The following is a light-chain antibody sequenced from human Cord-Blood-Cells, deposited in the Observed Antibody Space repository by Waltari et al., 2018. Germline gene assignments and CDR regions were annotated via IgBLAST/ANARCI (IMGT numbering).Light chain of an antibody. CDR3: YSAADNNWV. CDR1: VLAKKY. Sequence: SYELTQPSSVSVSPGQTARITCSGDVLAKKYARWFQQKPGQAPVLVIYKDSELPSGIPARFSGSSSGTTVTLTISGAQVEDEADYYCYSAADNNWVFGGGTKLTVL. V-gene: IGLV3-27*01. J-gene: IGLJ3*02. CDR2: KDS.